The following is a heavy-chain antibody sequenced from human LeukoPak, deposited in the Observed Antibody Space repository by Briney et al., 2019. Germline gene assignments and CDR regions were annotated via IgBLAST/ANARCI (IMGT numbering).Heavy chain of an antibody. CDR3: AKSTGSTPTHTVDY. Sequence: GGSLRLSCAASGFTFSSYGMHWVRQAPGKGLEWVAFIQYDGSNKYYAGSVKGRFTISRDNSKNTLYLQMNSLRAEDTAVYYCAKSTGSTPTHTVDYWGQGTLVTVSS. D-gene: IGHD2-21*01. CDR1: GFTFSSYG. CDR2: IQYDGSNK. V-gene: IGHV3-30*02. J-gene: IGHJ4*02.